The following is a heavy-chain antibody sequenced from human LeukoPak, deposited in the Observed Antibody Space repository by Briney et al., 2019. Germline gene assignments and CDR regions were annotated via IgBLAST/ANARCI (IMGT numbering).Heavy chain of an antibody. J-gene: IGHJ4*02. V-gene: IGHV1-2*02. D-gene: IGHD3-3*01. CDR1: GYTFTGYY. Sequence: ASVKVSCKASGYTFTGYYMHWVRQAPGQGLEWMGWINPNSGGTNYAQKFQGRVTMTRDTSISTAYMELSRLRSDDTAVYYCATLGRYDFWSGYYPSWGQGTLVTVSS. CDR2: INPNSGGT. CDR3: ATLGRYDFWSGYYPS.